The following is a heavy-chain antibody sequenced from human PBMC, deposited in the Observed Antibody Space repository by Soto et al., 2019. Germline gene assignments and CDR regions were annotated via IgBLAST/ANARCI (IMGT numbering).Heavy chain of an antibody. D-gene: IGHD4-4*01. V-gene: IGHV5-51*01. J-gene: IGHJ4*02. CDR2: IYPGDSDT. Sequence: GESLKISCKASGYSFSNYWIAWVRQMPGKGLEWMGIIYPGDSDTRYSPSFQGQVTISADKSLTSAYLQWSSLKASDSAMYYCARGHSNGWYQHLAYWGQGTLVTVSS. CDR1: GYSFSNYW. CDR3: ARGHSNGWYQHLAY.